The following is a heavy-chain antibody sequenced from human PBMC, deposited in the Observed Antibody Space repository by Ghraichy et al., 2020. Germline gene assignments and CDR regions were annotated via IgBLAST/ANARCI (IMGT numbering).Heavy chain of an antibody. V-gene: IGHV3-23*01. D-gene: IGHD5-18*01. J-gene: IGHJ3*02. CDR1: GFPFSSYA. CDR3: ANYNSNGYGDAFDI. CDR2: ISGSGGST. Sequence: GGALRLSCAASGFPFSSYAMSWVRQAPGKGLEWVSAISGSGGSTYYADSVKGRFTISRDNSKNTLYLQMNSLRAEDTAVYYCANYNSNGYGDAFDIWGQGTMVTVSS.